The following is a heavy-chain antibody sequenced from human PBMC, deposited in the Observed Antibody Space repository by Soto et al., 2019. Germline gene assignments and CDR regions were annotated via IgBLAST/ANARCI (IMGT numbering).Heavy chain of an antibody. CDR2: IIPIFGTA. CDR3: ASKAACGGACYAFDS. Sequence: QVQMVQSGAEVKKPGSSVKISCKASGGTFSSNTINWVRQAAGQGLEWMGGIIPIFGTANYAQKFQGRVTITADKSTNTEYMELSSLTSEDTAVYYCASKAACGGACYAFDSWGQGTLVTVSS. D-gene: IGHD2-21*02. J-gene: IGHJ4*02. CDR1: GGTFSSNT. V-gene: IGHV1-69*06.